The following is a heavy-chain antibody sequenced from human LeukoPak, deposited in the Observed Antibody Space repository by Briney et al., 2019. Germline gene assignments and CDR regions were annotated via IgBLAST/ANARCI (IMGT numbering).Heavy chain of an antibody. CDR3: ASCVDPQGFDY. CDR2: INHSGST. CDR1: GGSFSGYY. Sequence: SETLSLTCAVNGGSFSGYYWSWIRQPPGKGLEWIGEINHSGSTNYNPSLKSRVTISVDTSKNQFPLKLSSVTAADTAVYYCASCVDPQGFDYWGQGTLVTVSS. J-gene: IGHJ4*02. V-gene: IGHV4-34*01.